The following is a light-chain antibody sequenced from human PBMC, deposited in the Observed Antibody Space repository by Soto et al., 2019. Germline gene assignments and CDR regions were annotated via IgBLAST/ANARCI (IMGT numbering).Light chain of an antibody. CDR3: QQYNQWPPT. CDR1: QSVTSN. J-gene: IGKJ5*01. Sequence: EIGFTQSPGTVSLSPGERATLSCRASQSVTSNYLAWYQQKPGQAPRLLFFGASIRATGIPDRFSGSGSGTEFTLTISSLQSEDFAVYYCQQYNQWPPTFGQGTRVEI. CDR2: GAS. V-gene: IGKV3D-15*01.